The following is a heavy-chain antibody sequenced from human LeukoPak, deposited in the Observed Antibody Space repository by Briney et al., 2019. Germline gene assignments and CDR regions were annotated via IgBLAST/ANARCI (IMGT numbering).Heavy chain of an antibody. V-gene: IGHV3-23*01. D-gene: IGHD3-22*01. CDR2: ITGSGGST. CDR3: AKTSWGSSDYYYDY. Sequence: GGSLRLSCAASRFTFSSYAMNWGRQAPGKGLEWVSGITGSGGSTYYADSVKGRFTISRDNSKNTLYLQMNSLRAEDTAVYYCAKTSWGSSDYYYDYWGQGTLVTVSS. CDR1: RFTFSSYA. J-gene: IGHJ4*02.